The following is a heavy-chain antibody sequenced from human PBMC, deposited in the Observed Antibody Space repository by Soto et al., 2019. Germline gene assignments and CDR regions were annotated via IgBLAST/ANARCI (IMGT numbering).Heavy chain of an antibody. D-gene: IGHD3-22*01. CDR2: ISAYNGNT. CDR1: GYTFTSYG. CDR3: ARWDDSRGYYHNWFDP. V-gene: IGHV1-18*01. J-gene: IGHJ5*02. Sequence: ASVKVSCKASGYTFTSYGISWVRQAPGQGLEWMGWISAYNGNTNYAQKLQGRVTMTADTSTSTAYMELRSLRSDDTAVYYCARWDDSRGYYHNWFDPWGQGTLVT.